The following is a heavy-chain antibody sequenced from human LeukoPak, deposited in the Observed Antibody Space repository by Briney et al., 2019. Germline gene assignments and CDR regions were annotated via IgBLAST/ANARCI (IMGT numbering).Heavy chain of an antibody. CDR1: GGSFSGYY. V-gene: IGHV4-34*01. CDR2: INHSGST. J-gene: IGHJ4*02. Sequence: SETLSLTCAVYGGSFSGYYWSWICQPPGKGLEWIGEINHSGSTNYNPSLKSRVTISVDTSKNQFSLKLSSVTAADTAVYYCARHLGILTGYYMRSYYFDYWGQGTLVTVSS. CDR3: ARHLGILTGYYMRSYYFDY. D-gene: IGHD3-9*01.